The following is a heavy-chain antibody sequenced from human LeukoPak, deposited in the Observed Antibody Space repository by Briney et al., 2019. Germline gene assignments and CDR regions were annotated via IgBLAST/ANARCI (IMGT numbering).Heavy chain of an antibody. CDR3: AREEYYGSGSYMRYFYYYDMDV. D-gene: IGHD3-10*01. CDR1: GFTISTYG. CDR2: ISGSDSLK. Sequence: GGSLRLSCAAPGFTISTYGMNWVRQAPGEGLEWVSHISGSDSLKYYADSVKGRFTISRDNAKNSLYLQMNTLRAEDTAVYYCAREEYYGSGSYMRYFYYYDMDVWGKGTTVTVSS. J-gene: IGHJ6*04. V-gene: IGHV3-48*03.